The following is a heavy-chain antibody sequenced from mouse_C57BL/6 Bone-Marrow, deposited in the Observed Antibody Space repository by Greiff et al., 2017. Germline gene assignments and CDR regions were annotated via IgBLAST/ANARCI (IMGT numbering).Heavy chain of an antibody. V-gene: IGHV1-74*01. CDR1: GYTFTSYW. CDR2: IHPSDSDT. D-gene: IGHD1-1*01. J-gene: IGHJ4*01. Sequence: QVQLQQPGAELVKPGASVKVSCKASGYTFTSYWMHWVKQRPGQGLAWIGRIHPSDSDTNYNQQFKGKATVTVDKSSSTAYMKLSSMTSEDSAVYYCAIEDHCGSSYYAMDYWGQGTSVTVSS. CDR3: AIEDHCGSSYYAMDY.